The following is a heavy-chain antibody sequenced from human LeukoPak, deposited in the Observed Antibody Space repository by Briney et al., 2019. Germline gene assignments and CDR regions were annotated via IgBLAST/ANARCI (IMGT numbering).Heavy chain of an antibody. CDR2: ISWNSGSI. J-gene: IGHJ4*02. CDR1: GFTFDDYA. CDR3: AKDHYYDSSGNLDY. V-gene: IGHV3-9*01. Sequence: PGGSLRLSCAASGFTFDDYAMHWVRQAPGKGLEWVSGISWNSGSIGYADSVKGRFTISRDNAKNSLYLQMSSLRAEDTALYYCAKDHYYDSSGNLDYWGQGTLVTVSS. D-gene: IGHD3-22*01.